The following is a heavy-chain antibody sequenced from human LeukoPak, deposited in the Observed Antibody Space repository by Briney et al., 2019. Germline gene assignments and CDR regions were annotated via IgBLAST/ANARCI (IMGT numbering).Heavy chain of an antibody. CDR1: GGSISSGTYY. D-gene: IGHD5-18*01. Sequence: PSETLSLTCAVSGGSISSGTYYWSWIRQPAGKGLEWIGRIDASGNTNYSPSLKSRLTISVDTSRKQFSLKLSSVTAADTAVYYCAREGGYSYGDAPLHFDYWGQGTLVTVSS. CDR2: IDASGNT. V-gene: IGHV4-61*02. J-gene: IGHJ4*02. CDR3: AREGGYSYGDAPLHFDY.